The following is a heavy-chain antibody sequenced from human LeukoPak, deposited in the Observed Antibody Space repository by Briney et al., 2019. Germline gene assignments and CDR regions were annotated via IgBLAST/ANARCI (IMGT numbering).Heavy chain of an antibody. J-gene: IGHJ6*03. CDR2: IYTSGST. V-gene: IGHV4-4*07. CDR3: ARDRAQILPAAMFYYYMDV. D-gene: IGHD2-2*01. Sequence: SETLSLTCTVSGGSISSYYWSWIRQPAGKGLGWIGRIYTSGSTDYNPSLKSRVTMSVDTSKNQFSLKLSSVTAADTAVYYCARDRAQILPAAMFYYYMDVWGKGTTVTVSS. CDR1: GGSISSYY.